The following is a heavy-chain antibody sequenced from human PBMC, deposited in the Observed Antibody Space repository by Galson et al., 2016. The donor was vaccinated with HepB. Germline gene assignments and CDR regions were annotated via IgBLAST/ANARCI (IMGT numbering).Heavy chain of an antibody. CDR1: GFTFSSYG. J-gene: IGHJ4*02. CDR3: ARDILWFGELTRVYYFDY. Sequence: SLRLSCAASGFTFSSYGIHWVRQAPGKGLEWVAVISYDGNNKYYADSVKGRFTISRDNSKNTLYLQMSSLRAEDTAVYYCARDILWFGELTRVYYFDYWGQGTLVTVSS. V-gene: IGHV3-30*03. CDR2: ISYDGNNK. D-gene: IGHD3-10*01.